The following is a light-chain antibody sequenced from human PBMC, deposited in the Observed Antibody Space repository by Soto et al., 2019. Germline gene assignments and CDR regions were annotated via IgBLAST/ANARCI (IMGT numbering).Light chain of an antibody. CDR3: QQYNDNWT. J-gene: IGKJ1*01. CDR1: QSISSW. Sequence: DIQMTQSPSTLSASVGDRVTITCRASQSISSWLAWHQQKPGKAPRLLIYMASNLESGVPSRFSGSGSGTEFTLTITSLQPDDSATYYCQQYNDNWTFGQGTKVEIK. V-gene: IGKV1-5*03. CDR2: MAS.